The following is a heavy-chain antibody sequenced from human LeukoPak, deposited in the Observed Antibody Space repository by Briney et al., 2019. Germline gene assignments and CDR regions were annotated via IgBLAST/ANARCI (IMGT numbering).Heavy chain of an antibody. J-gene: IGHJ4*02. V-gene: IGHV3-23*01. D-gene: IGHD1-26*01. CDR1: GFTFRSYA. Sequence: GGSLRLSCAASGFTFRSYAMSWVRQAPGKGLDWVSVICSSCGHTFHADPVKGRFTISRDNSKNTPFLQMNSLRAEDTAVYYCARIGSSSYIDYWGQGTLVTVSS. CDR2: ICSSCGHT. CDR3: ARIGSSSYIDY.